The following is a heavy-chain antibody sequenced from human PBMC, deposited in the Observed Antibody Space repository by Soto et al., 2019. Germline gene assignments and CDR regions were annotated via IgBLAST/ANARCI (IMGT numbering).Heavy chain of an antibody. J-gene: IGHJ5*02. D-gene: IGHD6-13*01. CDR1: GYTFTSYD. V-gene: IGHV1-8*01. CDR3: ARERSAAGTGWFDP. Sequence: QVQLVQSGAEVKKPGASVKVSCKASGYTFTSYDINWVRQATGQGLEWMGWMNPNSGNTGYAQKFQGRVTMTRNTYISTADRELSSRRSEDTAVYYCARERSAAGTGWFDPWGQGTLVTVSS. CDR2: MNPNSGNT.